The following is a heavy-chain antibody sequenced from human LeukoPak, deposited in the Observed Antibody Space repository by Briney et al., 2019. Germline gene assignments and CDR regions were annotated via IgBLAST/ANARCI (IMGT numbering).Heavy chain of an antibody. CDR2: INTNTGNP. D-gene: IGHD3-10*01. CDR1: GYTFTSYA. V-gene: IGHV7-4-1*02. CDR3: ARDLEYYYGSGSKTDDY. J-gene: IGHJ4*02. Sequence: ASVKVSCKASGYTFTSYAMNWVRQAPGQGLEWMGWINTNTGNPTYAQGFTGRFVFSLDTSVSTAYLQISSLKAEDTAVYYCARDLEYYYGSGSKTDDYWGQGTLVTVSS.